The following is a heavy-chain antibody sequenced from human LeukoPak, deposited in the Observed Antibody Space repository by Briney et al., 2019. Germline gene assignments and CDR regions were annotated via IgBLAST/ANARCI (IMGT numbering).Heavy chain of an antibody. CDR1: DGSISSSAYF. Sequence: SETLSLTCSVSDGSISSSAYFWGWIRQPPGKGLEWIGSAYYDGTTYYNPSLKSRLTISADTSKNQFSLKLNSVTAADTSIYYCARHVQWELLASFDYWGQGTLVTVSS. CDR3: ARHVQWELLASFDY. V-gene: IGHV4-39*01. D-gene: IGHD1-26*01. J-gene: IGHJ4*02. CDR2: AYYDGTT.